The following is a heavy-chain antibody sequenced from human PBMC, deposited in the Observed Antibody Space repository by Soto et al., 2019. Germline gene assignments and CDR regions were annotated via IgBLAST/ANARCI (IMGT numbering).Heavy chain of an antibody. D-gene: IGHD5-18*01. CDR2: IYYSGST. Sequence: SETLSLTCTVSGGSISSGDYYRSWIRQPPGKGLEWIGYIYYSGSTYYNPSLKSRVCISGDRSKNQFYLKLSSVTAADTAVYYCAGGRGYSYGTDAFDIWGQGTMVTV. CDR3: AGGRGYSYGTDAFDI. CDR1: GGSISSGDYY. V-gene: IGHV4-30-4*01. J-gene: IGHJ3*02.